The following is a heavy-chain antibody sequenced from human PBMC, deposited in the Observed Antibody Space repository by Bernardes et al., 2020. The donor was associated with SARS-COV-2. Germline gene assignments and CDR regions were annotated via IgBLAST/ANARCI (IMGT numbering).Heavy chain of an antibody. V-gene: IGHV4-39*07. J-gene: IGHJ1*01. Sequence: SETLSLTCTVSGDSVSSSSYFWSWIRQPPGKGLEWIGEVNHSGSTNYNPSLKSRVTISVDTSKNQFSLKLSSVTAADTAVYYCARGPPSSSWYLAEYFQHWGQGTLVTVSS. CDR3: ARGPPSSSWYLAEYFQH. CDR2: VNHSGST. D-gene: IGHD6-13*01. CDR1: GDSVSSSSYF.